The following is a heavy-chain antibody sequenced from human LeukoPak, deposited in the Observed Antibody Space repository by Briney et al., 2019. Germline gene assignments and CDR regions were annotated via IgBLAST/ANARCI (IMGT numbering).Heavy chain of an antibody. V-gene: IGHV4-34*01. Sequence: PSETLSLTCAVYGGSFSGYYWSWIRQPPGKGLEWIGEINHSGSTNYNPSLKSRVTISVDTSKKQFSLKLSSVTAADTAVYYCARGMAVGATYGVDHYYYMDVWGKGTTVTVSS. CDR1: GGSFSGYY. J-gene: IGHJ6*03. CDR3: ARGMAVGATYGVDHYYYMDV. CDR2: INHSGST. D-gene: IGHD1-26*01.